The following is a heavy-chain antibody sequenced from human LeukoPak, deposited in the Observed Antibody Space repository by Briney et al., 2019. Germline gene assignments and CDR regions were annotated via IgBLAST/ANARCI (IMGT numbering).Heavy chain of an antibody. V-gene: IGHV3-48*01. CDR2: ISSSSSTI. Sequence: GGSLRLSCAASGFTFSSYSMNWVRQAPGKGLEWVSYISSSSSTIYYADSVKGRFTISRDNAKNSLYLQMNSLRAEDTAVYYCARGIARTNPFFDYWGQGTLVTVSS. CDR1: GFTFSSYS. D-gene: IGHD1/OR15-1a*01. J-gene: IGHJ4*02. CDR3: ARGIARTNPFFDY.